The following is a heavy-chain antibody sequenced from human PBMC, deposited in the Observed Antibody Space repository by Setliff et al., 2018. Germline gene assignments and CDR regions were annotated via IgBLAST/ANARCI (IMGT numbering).Heavy chain of an antibody. V-gene: IGHV4-38-2*02. CDR1: GYSISSGYY. Sequence: SETLSLTCTVSGYSISSGYYWGWIRQPPGEGLEWIGSIYHSGSTYYNPSLKSRVTISVDTSKNQFSLRLSSVTAADTAVYYCAREGVGSGSYYWEVVRGMDVWGQGTTVTVSS. CDR3: AREGVGSGSYYWEVVRGMDV. D-gene: IGHD3-10*01. CDR2: IYHSGST. J-gene: IGHJ6*02.